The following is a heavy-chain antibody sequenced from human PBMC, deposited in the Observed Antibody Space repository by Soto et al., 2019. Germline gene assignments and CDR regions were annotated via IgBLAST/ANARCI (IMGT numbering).Heavy chain of an antibody. V-gene: IGHV1-69*13. CDR2: IIPLFGTA. D-gene: IGHD3-22*01. J-gene: IGHJ4*02. Sequence: SVKVSCKASGGTFSTYAMDWVRQAPGQGLEWMGGIIPLFGTAKYAQNFQGRITITADESTNTAYMELRSLRSQDTAVYYCARGVHYDSRGYYDFYWGRGTLVTVSS. CDR1: GGTFSTYA. CDR3: ARGVHYDSRGYYDFY.